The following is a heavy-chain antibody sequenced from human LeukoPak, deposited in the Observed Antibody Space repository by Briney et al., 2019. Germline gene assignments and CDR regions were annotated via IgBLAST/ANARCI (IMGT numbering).Heavy chain of an antibody. Sequence: PGRSLRLSCAASGFTFSSYGMHWVRQAPGKGLEWVAGISDTGGRTNYADSVKGRFTISRDNPKNTLYPQMNSLRAEDTAVYFCAKRGVVIRVILVGFHKEAYYFDSWGQGALVTVSS. V-gene: IGHV3-23*01. CDR1: GFTFSSYG. D-gene: IGHD3-22*01. J-gene: IGHJ4*02. CDR3: AKRGVVIRVILVGFHKEAYYFDS. CDR2: ISDTGGRT.